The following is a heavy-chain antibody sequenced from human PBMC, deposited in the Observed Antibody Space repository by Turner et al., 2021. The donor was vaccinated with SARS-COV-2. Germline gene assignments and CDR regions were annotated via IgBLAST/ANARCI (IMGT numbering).Heavy chain of an antibody. J-gene: IGHJ6*02. CDR2: IYYSGST. Sequence: QLQLQESGPGLVTPSATLSLTCTVSGGSISSSSYYWGWIRQPPGKGLEWIGSIYYSGSTYYNPSLKGRVTISVDTSKNQFSLKLSSVTAADTAVYYCATSTVAGTELNYYGMDVWGQGTTVTVSS. V-gene: IGHV4-39*01. CDR3: ATSTVAGTELNYYGMDV. CDR1: GGSISSSSYY. D-gene: IGHD6-13*01.